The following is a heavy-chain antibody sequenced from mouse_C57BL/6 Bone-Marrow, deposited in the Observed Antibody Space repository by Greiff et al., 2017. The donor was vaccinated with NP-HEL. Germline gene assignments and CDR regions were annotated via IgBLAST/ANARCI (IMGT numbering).Heavy chain of an antibody. D-gene: IGHD1-2*01. CDR1: GYTFTNYW. J-gene: IGHJ3*01. V-gene: IGHV1-63*01. CDR2: IYPGGGYT. CDR3: ARYSNYGWAAY. Sequence: VQGVESGAELVRPGTSVKMSCKASGYTFTNYWIGWAKQRPGHGLEWIGDIYPGGGYTNYNEKFKGKATLTADKSSSTAYMQFSSLTSEDSAIYYCARYSNYGWAAYWGQGTLVTVSA.